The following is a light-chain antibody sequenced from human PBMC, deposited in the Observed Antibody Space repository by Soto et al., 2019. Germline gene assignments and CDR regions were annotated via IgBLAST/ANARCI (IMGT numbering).Light chain of an antibody. Sequence: DIQMTQSPSALSASVGDTVIITCRASQSISNWLAWYQQKPGKAPKFLIYKASTLESGVPSRFSGSGSGTEFPLTISSLQPEDFAPYYCKPYNSYPATFGPGTNVDMK. CDR3: KPYNSYPAT. V-gene: IGKV1-5*03. CDR1: QSISNW. CDR2: KAS. J-gene: IGKJ3*01.